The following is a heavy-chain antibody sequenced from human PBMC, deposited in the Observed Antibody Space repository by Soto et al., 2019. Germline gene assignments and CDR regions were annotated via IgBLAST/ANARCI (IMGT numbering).Heavy chain of an antibody. D-gene: IGHD2-2*01. CDR1: GGSISSYY. CDR3: ARVYRVPAASGIYYYYGMDV. Sequence: SETLSLTCTVSGGSISSYYWSWIRQPPGKGLDWIGYIYYSGSTNYNPSLKSRVTISVDTSKNQFSLKLSSVTAADTAVYYCARVYRVPAASGIYYYYGMDVWGQGTTVTVSS. V-gene: IGHV4-59*01. CDR2: IYYSGST. J-gene: IGHJ6*02.